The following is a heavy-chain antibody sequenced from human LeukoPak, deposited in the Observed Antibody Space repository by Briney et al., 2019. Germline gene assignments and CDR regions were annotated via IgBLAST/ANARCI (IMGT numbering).Heavy chain of an antibody. CDR3: AREAAMITNWFDP. CDR1: GYTFTGYY. D-gene: IGHD3-22*01. J-gene: IGHJ5*02. V-gene: IGHV1-69*13. CDR2: IIPIFGTA. Sequence: SVKVSCKASGYTFTGYYMHWVRQAPGQGLEWMGGIIPIFGTANYAQKFQGRVTITADESTSTAYMELSSLRSEDTAVYYCAREAAMITNWFDPWGQGTLVTVSS.